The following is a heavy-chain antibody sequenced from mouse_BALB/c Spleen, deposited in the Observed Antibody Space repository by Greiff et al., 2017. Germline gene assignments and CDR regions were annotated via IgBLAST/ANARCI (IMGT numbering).Heavy chain of an antibody. CDR2: ISDGGSYT. J-gene: IGHJ3*01. D-gene: IGHD4-1*01. Sequence: EVKLMESGGGLVKPGGSLKLSCAASGFTFSDYYMYWVRQTPEKRLEWVATISDGGSYTYYPDSVKGRFTISRDNAKNNLYLQLSSLKSEDTAMYYCARGSNWDGAPAAWFAYWGQGTLVTVSA. V-gene: IGHV5-4*02. CDR3: ARGSNWDGAPAAWFAY. CDR1: GFTFSDYY.